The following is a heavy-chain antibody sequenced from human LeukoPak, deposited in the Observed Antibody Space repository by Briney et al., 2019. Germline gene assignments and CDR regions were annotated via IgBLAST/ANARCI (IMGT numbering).Heavy chain of an antibody. CDR2: INSDGSST. V-gene: IGHV3-74*01. CDR1: GFTLSSYW. D-gene: IGHD3-22*01. CDR3: ARGYDYDSSAYPGGYYGMDV. Sequence: GGSLRLSCAASGFTLSSYWMHWVRQAPGKGLVWVARINSDGSSTRYADSVKGRFTISRDNAKNTLYLQMNSLRGEDTAVYCCARGYDYDSSAYPGGYYGMDVWGQGTTVTVSS. J-gene: IGHJ6*02.